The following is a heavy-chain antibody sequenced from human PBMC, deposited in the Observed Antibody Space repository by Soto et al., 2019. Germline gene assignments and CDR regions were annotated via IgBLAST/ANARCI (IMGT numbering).Heavy chain of an antibody. V-gene: IGHV3-7*01. CDR1: GFKFQIYL. CDR2: IKPDGIEK. J-gene: IGHJ6*02. CDR3: GRSYNYYDYWGGSSGGYYDGIDV. D-gene: IGHD3-3*01. Sequence: GGSLRLSCEASGFKFQIYLMTWVRQAPGKGLEWVANIKPDGIEKYYDDSVKGRFTISRDNSKDSLYLQMNSLRVEDRAVYYCGRSYNYYDYWGGSSGGYYDGIDVWGQGTTVTV.